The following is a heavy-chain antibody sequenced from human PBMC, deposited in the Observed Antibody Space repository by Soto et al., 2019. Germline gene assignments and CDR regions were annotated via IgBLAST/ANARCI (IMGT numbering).Heavy chain of an antibody. J-gene: IGHJ4*02. CDR1: GFTFSSYA. CDR3: AKHRFIAAAGTVAFDY. V-gene: IGHV3-23*01. D-gene: IGHD6-13*01. CDR2: ISGSGGST. Sequence: GGSLRLSCAASGFTFSSYAMSWVRQAPGKGLEWVSAISGSGGSTYYADSVKGRFTISRDNSKNTLYLQMNSLRAEDTAVYYCAKHRFIAAAGTVAFDYWGQGTLVTVSS.